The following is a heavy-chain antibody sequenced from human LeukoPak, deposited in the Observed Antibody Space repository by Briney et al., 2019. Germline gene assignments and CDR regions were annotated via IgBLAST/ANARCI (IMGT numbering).Heavy chain of an antibody. Sequence: GGSLRLSCAASGFTFSSYSMNWVRQAPGKGLEWVSSISSSSSYIYYADSVKGRFTISRDNAKNSLYLQMNSLRAEDTALYYCAKDLSSGPSADAFDIWGQGTMVTVSS. CDR1: GFTFSSYS. D-gene: IGHD6-19*01. V-gene: IGHV3-21*04. CDR2: ISSSSSYI. CDR3: AKDLSSGPSADAFDI. J-gene: IGHJ3*02.